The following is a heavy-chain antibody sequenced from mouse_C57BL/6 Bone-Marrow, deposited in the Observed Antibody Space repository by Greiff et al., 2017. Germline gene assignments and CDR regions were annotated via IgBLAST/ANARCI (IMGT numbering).Heavy chain of an antibody. CDR1: GYSITSDY. CDR3: ARAYYSNYDYAMDY. J-gene: IGHJ4*01. V-gene: IGHV3-8*01. D-gene: IGHD2-5*01. CDR2: ISYSGST. Sequence: EVHLVESGPGLAKPSQTLSLTCSVTGYSITSDYWHWIRKFPGNKLEYMGYISYSGSTYYNPSLKSRISITRDTSKNQYYLQLNSVTTEDTATYYCARAYYSNYDYAMDYWGQGTSVTVSS.